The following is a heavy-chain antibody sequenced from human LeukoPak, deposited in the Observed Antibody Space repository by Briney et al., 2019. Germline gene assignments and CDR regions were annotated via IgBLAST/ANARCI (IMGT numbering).Heavy chain of an antibody. V-gene: IGHV3-23*01. J-gene: IGHJ4*02. D-gene: IGHD5-12*01. Sequence: GGSLRLSCAASGFTFSSYAMNWVRQAPGKGLEWVSAISGSGGSTYYADSVKGRFTISRDNSKNTLYLQMNSLRAEDTAVYYCAKDSDSGYDALDYWGQGTLVTVSS. CDR1: GFTFSSYA. CDR3: AKDSDSGYDALDY. CDR2: ISGSGGST.